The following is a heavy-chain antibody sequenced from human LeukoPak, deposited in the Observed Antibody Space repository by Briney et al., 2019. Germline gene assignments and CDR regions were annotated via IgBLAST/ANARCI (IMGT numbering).Heavy chain of an antibody. D-gene: IGHD2-2*01. V-gene: IGHV3-23*01. Sequence: GGSLRLSCAASGFAFDTYAISWVRQAPGRGLEWVSAISGSGASTYYADSVKGRFTISRDNSKNTLYLQMNSLRAEDTALYYCAKGDGGLIEPTARVYWGQGTLVTVSS. CDR1: GFAFDTYA. CDR2: ISGSGAST. J-gene: IGHJ4*02. CDR3: AKGDGGLIEPTARVY.